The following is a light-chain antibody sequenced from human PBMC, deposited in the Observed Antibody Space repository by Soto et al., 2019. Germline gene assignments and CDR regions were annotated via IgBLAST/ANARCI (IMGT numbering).Light chain of an antibody. V-gene: IGLV2-8*01. CDR3: KSYAGRNTYV. CDR1: KNDIGVYDF. CDR2: EVV. Sequence: QSALTQPPSASGSPGQSVTISCTGTKNDIGVYDFVSWYQHHPGKAPRLIIYEVVQRPSGVPDRFSGSKSGNTASLTVSGLHAAAEADYFCKSYAGRNTYVFGSGTKLTVL. J-gene: IGLJ1*01.